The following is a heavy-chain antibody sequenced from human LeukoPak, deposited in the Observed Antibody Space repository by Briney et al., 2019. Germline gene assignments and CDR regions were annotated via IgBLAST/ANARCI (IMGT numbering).Heavy chain of an antibody. D-gene: IGHD2-15*01. CDR3: ARGSGWFVY. CDR2: IYYSGST. Sequence: SETLPLTCTVSGGSVNNYYWSWVRQPPGEGLEWIGYIYYSGSTNYNPSLKSRVTISVDTSKNQFSLKMSSVTAADTAVYYCARGSGWFVYWGQGTLVTVSS. CDR1: GGSVNNYY. V-gene: IGHV4-59*02. J-gene: IGHJ5*01.